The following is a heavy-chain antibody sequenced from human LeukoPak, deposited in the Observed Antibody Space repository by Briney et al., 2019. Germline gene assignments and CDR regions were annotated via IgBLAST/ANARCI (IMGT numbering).Heavy chain of an antibody. D-gene: IGHD2-2*01. V-gene: IGHV1-18*01. CDR2: ISAYNGNT. J-gene: IGHJ6*02. CDR3: ASAVVVPAAPGLYYYYGMDV. CDR1: GYTFTSYG. Sequence: ASVKVSCKASGYTFTSYGISWVRQAPGQGLEWMGWISAYNGNTNYAQKLQGRVTMTTDTSTSTAYVELRSLRSDDTAVYYCASAVVVPAAPGLYYYYGMDVWGQGTTVTVSS.